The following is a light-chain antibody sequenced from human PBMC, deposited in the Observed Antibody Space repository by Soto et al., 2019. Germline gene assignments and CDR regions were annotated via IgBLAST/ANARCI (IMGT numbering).Light chain of an antibody. CDR2: GAS. V-gene: IGKV3-15*01. J-gene: IGKJ5*01. CDR1: QSVSSN. Sequence: IVMTQSPATLSVSPMEIATLSFMPSQSVSSNLAWYQQKPGQAPRLLIYGASTRATGIPARFSGSGSGTDFTLTISRLEPEDFAVYYCQQFGNWPSITFGQGTRLEIK. CDR3: QQFGNWPSIT.